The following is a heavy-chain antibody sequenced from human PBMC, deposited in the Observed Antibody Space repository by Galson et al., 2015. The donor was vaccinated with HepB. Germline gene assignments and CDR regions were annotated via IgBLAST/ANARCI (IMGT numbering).Heavy chain of an antibody. CDR2: IGSSGGTT. V-gene: IGHV3-23*01. D-gene: IGHD3-3*01. CDR3: AKRLLSYFDD. J-gene: IGHJ4*02. Sequence: SLRLSCAASGFTFSSYAMSWVRQAPGKGLEWVSVIGSSGGTTYYADSVKGRFTVSRDNSKNTLYLQMNSLRAGDTAVYYCAKRLLSYFDDWGQGTLVTVSS. CDR1: GFTFSSYA.